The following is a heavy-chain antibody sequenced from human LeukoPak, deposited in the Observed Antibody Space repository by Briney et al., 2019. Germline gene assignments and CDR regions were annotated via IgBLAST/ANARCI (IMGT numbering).Heavy chain of an antibody. CDR3: AKFPSITLDY. CDR2: ISYDGSNK. CDR1: GFTFSSYG. Sequence: GGSLRLSCAASGFTFSSYGMHWVRQAPGKGLEWEAVISYDGSNKYYADSVKGRFTISRDNSKNTLYLQMNSLRAEDTAVYYCAKFPSITLDYWGQGTLVTVSS. J-gene: IGHJ4*02. V-gene: IGHV3-30*18.